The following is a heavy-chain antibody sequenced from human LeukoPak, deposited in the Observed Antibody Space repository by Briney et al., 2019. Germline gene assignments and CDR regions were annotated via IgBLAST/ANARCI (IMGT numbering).Heavy chain of an antibody. CDR3: ARVVILWWGSYYFDY. Sequence: ASVKVSCKASGYTFTGYSVHWVRQAPGQGLEWMGWINPNSGGTKYALKFQGRVTMTRDTSISTAYMELSRLTSDDTAVYYCARVVILWWGSYYFDYWGQGTLVTVSS. V-gene: IGHV1-2*02. J-gene: IGHJ4*02. CDR2: INPNSGGT. D-gene: IGHD2-21*01. CDR1: GYTFTGYS.